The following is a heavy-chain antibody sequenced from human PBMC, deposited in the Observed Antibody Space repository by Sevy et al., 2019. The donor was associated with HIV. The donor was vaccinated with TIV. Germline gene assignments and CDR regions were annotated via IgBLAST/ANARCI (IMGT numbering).Heavy chain of an antibody. CDR2: ISYDGSNK. J-gene: IGHJ4*02. V-gene: IGHV3-30-3*01. D-gene: IGHD2-2*01. Sequence: GGSLRPSCAASGFTFSSYAMHWVRQAPGKGLEWVAVISYDGSNKYYADSVKGRFTISRDNSKNTLYLQMNSLRAEDTAVYYCAREGYCSSTSCYGFVYWGQGTLVTVSS. CDR3: AREGYCSSTSCYGFVY. CDR1: GFTFSSYA.